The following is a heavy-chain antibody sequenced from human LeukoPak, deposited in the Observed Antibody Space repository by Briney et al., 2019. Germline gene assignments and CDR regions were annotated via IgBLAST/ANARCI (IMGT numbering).Heavy chain of an antibody. CDR2: MNQDGSEK. Sequence: QTGGSLTLTCVVSGFTFSNSWLTWVRQAPAKGLEWVASMNQDGSEKYYVDSVKGRFTISRDNAKNSLYLQMNSLRVDDTAVYYCARGSPDFDYWGQETLVTVSS. CDR3: ARGSPDFDY. J-gene: IGHJ4*02. CDR1: GFTFSNSW. V-gene: IGHV3-7*04.